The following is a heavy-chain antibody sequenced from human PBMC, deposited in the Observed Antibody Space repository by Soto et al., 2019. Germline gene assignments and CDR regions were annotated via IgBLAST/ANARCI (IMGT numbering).Heavy chain of an antibody. J-gene: IGHJ4*01. CDR2: ISGSGGST. CDR1: GFTFSSYA. V-gene: IGHV3-23*01. D-gene: IGHD2-15*01. CDR3: ARSPLVVVAATPEY. Sequence: EVQLLESGGGLVQPGGSLRLSCAASGFTFSSYAMSWVRQAPGKGLEWVSDISGSGGSTYYADSVKGRFTIYRDNSTNTLYLQMNSLRAEDTAVYDCARSPLVVVAATPEYWGHGTLVTVAS.